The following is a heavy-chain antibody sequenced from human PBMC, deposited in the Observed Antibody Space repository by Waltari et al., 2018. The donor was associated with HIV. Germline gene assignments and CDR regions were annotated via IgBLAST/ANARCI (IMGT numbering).Heavy chain of an antibody. J-gene: IGHJ4*02. CDR1: GFTFSSNW. CDR2: IKQEGSEI. Sequence: EVQLVESGGGLVQPGGSLRLSCAASGFTFSSNWMSWVRQAPGKGLEWVANIKQEGSEIYYVDSVKGRFTISRDNAKNSLYLQMNSLRAEDTAVYFCARRGGRSSPLGYWGQGTLVTVSS. V-gene: IGHV3-7*01. D-gene: IGHD6-13*01. CDR3: ARRGGRSSPLGY.